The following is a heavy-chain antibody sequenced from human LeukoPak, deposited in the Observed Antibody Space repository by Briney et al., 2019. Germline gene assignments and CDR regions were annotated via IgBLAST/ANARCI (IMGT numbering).Heavy chain of an antibody. CDR3: TRGGGFSVASLLMA. Sequence: ASVKVSCKASGYTFTSYDINWVRQATGQGLEWMGWMNPNSGNTGYAQKFQGRVTITRNTSISTVYMELSSLRSEDTAVYYCTRGGGFSVASLLMAWGQGTLVTVSS. J-gene: IGHJ5*02. V-gene: IGHV1-8*03. CDR2: MNPNSGNT. D-gene: IGHD6-19*01. CDR1: GYTFTSYD.